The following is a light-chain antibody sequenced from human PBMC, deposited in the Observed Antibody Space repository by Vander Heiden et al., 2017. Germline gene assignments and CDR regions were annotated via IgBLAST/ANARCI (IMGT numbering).Light chain of an antibody. CDR3: SSYTTSTTVI. CDR1: SSDVGGYNY. CDR2: DVT. V-gene: IGLV2-14*03. J-gene: IGLJ2*01. Sequence: QSALTQPASVSGSPGQSITISCTGTSSDVGGYNYVSWYQQHPDKAPKRMIYDVTNRPSEISNRFSGSKSGNTASLTISGLQAEDEADYYCSSYTTSTTVIFGGGTKLTVL.